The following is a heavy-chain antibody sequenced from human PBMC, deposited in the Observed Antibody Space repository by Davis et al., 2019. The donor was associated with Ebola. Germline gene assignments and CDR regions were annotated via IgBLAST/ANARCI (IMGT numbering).Heavy chain of an antibody. CDR2: IYYSGST. CDR1: GGSINRDGSY. D-gene: IGHD3-22*01. V-gene: IGHV4-31*03. CDR3: ARDLRYDSSGYDYYFYMDV. Sequence: PSETLSLTCTVSGGSINRDGSYWTWIRQHPGKGLEWIGYIYYSGSTYYKPSLKSRVTISLDTSNNQFSLNLYSVTAADTAVYYCARDLRYDSSGYDYYFYMDVWGKGTTVTVSS. J-gene: IGHJ6*03.